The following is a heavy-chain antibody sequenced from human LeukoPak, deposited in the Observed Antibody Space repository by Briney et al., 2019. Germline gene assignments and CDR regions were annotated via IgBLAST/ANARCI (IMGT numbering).Heavy chain of an antibody. V-gene: IGHV4-61*02. D-gene: IGHD6-13*01. CDR1: GGSISTSTYY. CDR3: ARGIADPYSFDS. J-gene: IGHJ4*02. CDR2: IYSTGST. Sequence: SETLSLTCIVSGGSISTSTYYWSWIRQPAGKGLEWIGRIYSTGSTNYSPSLKSRVTMSVDKSKNQFSLNLSSVTAADTAVYYCARGIADPYSFDSWGQGTLVTVSS.